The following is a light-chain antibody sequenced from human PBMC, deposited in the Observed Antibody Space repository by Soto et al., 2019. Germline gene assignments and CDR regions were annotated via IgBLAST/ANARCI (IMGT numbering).Light chain of an antibody. J-gene: IGLJ1*01. Sequence: QSALTQPPSVSGSPGQSVTISCSGTSSDVGSYNRVSWYQQAPGTAPKVMIYEASNRPSGVPDRFSGSKSGNTAPLTISGLQPEDEADYYCYSSTSSKTYVFGTGTKVTVL. CDR2: EAS. CDR3: YSSTSSKTYV. V-gene: IGLV2-18*02. CDR1: SSDVGSYNR.